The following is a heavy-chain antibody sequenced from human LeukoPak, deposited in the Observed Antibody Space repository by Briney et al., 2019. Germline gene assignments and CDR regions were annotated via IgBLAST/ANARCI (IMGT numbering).Heavy chain of an antibody. V-gene: IGHV4-59*01. CDR2: IYYSGST. CDR1: GGSISSYY. D-gene: IGHD6-19*01. CDR3: ARVNRGVAVAADY. Sequence: SETLSLTCTVSGGSISSYYWSWIRQPPGKGLEWIGYIYYSGSTNYNPSLKSRVTISVDTSKNQFSLKLSSVTAADTAVYYCARVNRGVAVAADYWGQGTLVTVSS. J-gene: IGHJ4*02.